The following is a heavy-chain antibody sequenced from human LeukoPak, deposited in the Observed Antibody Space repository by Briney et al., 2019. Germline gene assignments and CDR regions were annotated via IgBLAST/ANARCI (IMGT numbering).Heavy chain of an antibody. V-gene: IGHV3-30*18. Sequence: GGSLRLSCAASGFTFSSYGMHWVRQAPGKGLEWVAVISYDGSNKYYADSVKGRFTISRDNSKNTLYLQMNSLRAEDTAVYYCAKDHFSDWARIVGAKRPPKTTSEHWGQGTLVTVSS. CDR2: ISYDGSNK. D-gene: IGHD1-26*01. CDR3: AKDHFSDWARIVGAKRPPKTTSEH. J-gene: IGHJ4*02. CDR1: GFTFSSYG.